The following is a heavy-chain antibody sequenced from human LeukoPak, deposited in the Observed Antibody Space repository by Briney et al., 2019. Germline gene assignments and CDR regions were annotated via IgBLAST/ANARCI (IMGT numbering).Heavy chain of an antibody. Sequence: PSEPLPLTCAVSGGSFSGYYWSWIRQPPGEGLEWIGEINHSGSTNYNPSLKSRVTISVDTSKNQFSLKLSSVTAADTAVYYCASGDFYYNYSGMDVWGQGTTVTVSS. J-gene: IGHJ6*02. CDR2: INHSGST. V-gene: IGHV4-34*01. CDR3: ASGDFYYNYSGMDV. CDR1: GGSFSGYY.